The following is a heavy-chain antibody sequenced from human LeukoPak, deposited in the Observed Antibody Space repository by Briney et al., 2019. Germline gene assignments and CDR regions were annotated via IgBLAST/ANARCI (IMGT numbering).Heavy chain of an antibody. V-gene: IGHV3-30-3*01. Sequence: GGSLRLSCAASGFTFSSYAMHWVRQAPGKGLEWVAVISYDGSNKYYADSVKGRFTISRDNSKNTLYLQMNSLRAEDTAVYYCAQENYYDSSGYLDYWGQGTLVTVSS. D-gene: IGHD3-22*01. CDR3: AQENYYDSSGYLDY. CDR1: GFTFSSYA. CDR2: ISYDGSNK. J-gene: IGHJ4*02.